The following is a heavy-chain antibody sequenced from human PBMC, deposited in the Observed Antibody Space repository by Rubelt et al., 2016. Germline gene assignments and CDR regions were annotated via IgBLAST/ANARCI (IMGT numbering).Heavy chain of an antibody. CDR1: GFTLSSHS. V-gene: IGHV3-48*04. CDR3: AKDGGRSSGRWFFDL. Sequence: EVQLVESGGGLAQPGGSLRLSCAVSGFTLSSHSMNWVRQAPGKGLEWVSYISSTGRTIHYADSVKGRFTISRDNAKNSLYLHMNSLRAEDTAVYYCAKDGGRSSGRWFFDLWGRGTLVTVSS. J-gene: IGHJ2*01. D-gene: IGHD6-19*01. CDR2: ISSTGRTI.